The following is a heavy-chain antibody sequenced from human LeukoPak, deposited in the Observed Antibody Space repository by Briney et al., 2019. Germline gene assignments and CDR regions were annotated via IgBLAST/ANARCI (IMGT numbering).Heavy chain of an antibody. CDR3: TTIRGIAVTATRFDP. V-gene: IGHV3-48*03. CDR1: GFTFSSCE. D-gene: IGHD6-13*01. CDR2: ISSSGSNI. J-gene: IGHJ5*02. Sequence: GGSLRLSCAASGFTFSSCEMNWVRQAPGKGLKWVSYISSSGSNIYYADSVKGRFTISRDNARNSLYLQMNSLRAEDTAVYYCTTIRGIAVTATRFDPWGKGTLVTVSS.